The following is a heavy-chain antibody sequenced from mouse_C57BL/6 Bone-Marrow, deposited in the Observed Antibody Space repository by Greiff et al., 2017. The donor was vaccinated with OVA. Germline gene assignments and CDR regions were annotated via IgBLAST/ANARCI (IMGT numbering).Heavy chain of an antibody. Sequence: DVQLVESGGDLVKPGGSLKLSCAASGFTFSSYGMSWVRQTPDKRLEWVATISSGGSYTYYPDSVKGRFTISRDNAKNTLYLQMSSLKSEDTAMYYCARQRRLFAYWGQGTLVTVSA. CDR2: ISSGGSYT. V-gene: IGHV5-6*01. CDR3: ARQRRLFAY. J-gene: IGHJ3*01. CDR1: GFTFSSYG.